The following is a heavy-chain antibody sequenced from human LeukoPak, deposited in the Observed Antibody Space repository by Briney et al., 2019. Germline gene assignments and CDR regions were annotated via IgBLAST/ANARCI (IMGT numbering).Heavy chain of an antibody. CDR3: ASLPGGKTAALEFDL. D-gene: IGHD6-13*01. J-gene: IGHJ2*01. CDR1: GFILSSCW. Sequence: PGGPLRLSCAASGFILSSCWMSWVRQTPGKGVECVANIKQEGRERYYVDSEKGLYTISRDNARNSLYLQMNSLRAEDTAVYYCASLPGGKTAALEFDLRGRGTLVTVSS. CDR2: IKQEGRER. V-gene: IGHV3-7*01.